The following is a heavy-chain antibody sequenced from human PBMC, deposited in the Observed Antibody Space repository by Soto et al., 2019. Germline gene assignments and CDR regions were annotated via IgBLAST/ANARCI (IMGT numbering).Heavy chain of an antibody. J-gene: IGHJ6*02. CDR2: INHSGST. Sequence: SETLSLTCAAYGGTFSGYYWRWIRQAPGKGLEWIGEINHSGSTNYNPSLKRRVTRSGDTSKNQFSLKPRSVTAADTAVYYCARARTIFGAVTPLPHYYYCMDVWGQGTTVTVSS. CDR1: GGTFSGYY. CDR3: ARARTIFGAVTPLPHYYYCMDV. V-gene: IGHV4-34*01. D-gene: IGHD3-3*01.